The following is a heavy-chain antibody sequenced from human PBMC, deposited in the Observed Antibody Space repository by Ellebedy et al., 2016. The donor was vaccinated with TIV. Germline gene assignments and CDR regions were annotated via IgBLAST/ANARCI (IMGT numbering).Heavy chain of an antibody. J-gene: IGHJ4*02. CDR1: GFTFSNYW. CDR3: ARVARSGNNGG. D-gene: IGHD5-24*01. V-gene: IGHV3-7*01. Sequence: GESLKISXAASGFTFSNYWMSWVRQAPGKGLEWVANIKQDGNEIYYVDSVKGRFTISRDNAKSSLYLQMNSLRVEDTAVYYCARVARSGNNGGWGQGTLVTVSS. CDR2: IKQDGNEI.